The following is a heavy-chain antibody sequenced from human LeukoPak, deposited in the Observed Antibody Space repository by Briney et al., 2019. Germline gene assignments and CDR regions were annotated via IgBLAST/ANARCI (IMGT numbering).Heavy chain of an antibody. D-gene: IGHD6-19*01. J-gene: IGHJ5*02. CDR1: GFTFRYYY. CDR3: ARASNVAVAYHNWFDP. V-gene: IGHV3-11*01. Sequence: PGGSLRLSCAAPGFTFRYYYMSWIRQGPGKGLEWVSYISSSGSTIYYADSVKGRFTISRDNAKNSLYLQMNSLRAEDTAVYYCARASNVAVAYHNWFDPWGQGTLVTVSS. CDR2: ISSSGSTI.